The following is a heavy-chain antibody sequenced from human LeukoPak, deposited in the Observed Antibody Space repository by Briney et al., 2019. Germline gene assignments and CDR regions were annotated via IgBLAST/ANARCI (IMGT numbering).Heavy chain of an antibody. D-gene: IGHD5-24*01. V-gene: IGHV3-53*01. CDR2: IYSGGST. CDR1: GFTVSSNY. CDR3: ASGGQRDGYNLGY. Sequence: GGSLRLSRAASGFTVSSNYMSWVRQAPGKGLEWVSVIYSGGSTYYADSVKGRFTISRDNSKNTLYLQMNSLRAEDTAVYYCASGGQRDGYNLGYWGQGTLVTVSS. J-gene: IGHJ4*02.